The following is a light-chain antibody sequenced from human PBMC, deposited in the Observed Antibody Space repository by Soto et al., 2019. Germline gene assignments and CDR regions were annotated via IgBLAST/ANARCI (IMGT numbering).Light chain of an antibody. V-gene: IGKV1-5*01. CDR1: QNITTW. CDR3: QQYHGYSWA. J-gene: IGKJ1*01. Sequence: DIQMTQSPSTLSASVGDRVTITCRASQNITTWLAWYQQRPGRAPKVLIYDASSLESGVPSRFSGSGSGTEFTFSISSLKPDDFANYYCQQYHGYSWAFGQGTKV. CDR2: DAS.